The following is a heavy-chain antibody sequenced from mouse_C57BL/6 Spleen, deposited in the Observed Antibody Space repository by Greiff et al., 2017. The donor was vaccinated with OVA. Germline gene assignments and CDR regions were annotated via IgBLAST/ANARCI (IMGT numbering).Heavy chain of an antibody. Sequence: EVHLVESGGGLVKPGGSLKLSCAASGFTFSDYCMHWVRQAPEKGLEWVAYISSGSSTIYYADTVKGRFPISRDNAKNTLLQQMSSLRAEDTAMYYCARNGTGHYYAMDYWGKGTSVTVSS. D-gene: IGHD3-3*01. CDR2: ISSGSSTI. CDR3: ARNGTGHYYAMDY. V-gene: IGHV5-17*01. J-gene: IGHJ4*01. CDR1: GFTFSDYC.